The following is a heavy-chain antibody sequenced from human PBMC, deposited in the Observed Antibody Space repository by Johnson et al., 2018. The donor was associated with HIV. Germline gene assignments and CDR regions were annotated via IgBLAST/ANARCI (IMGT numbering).Heavy chain of an antibody. CDR3: ATDIRSGYRDAAFDI. CDR2: INWNSVIT. D-gene: IGHD5-12*01. V-gene: IGHV3-9*01. Sequence: VQLVESGGGLVQPGGSLRLSCAASGFIFNDYAMHWVRQVPGKGLEWVSGINWNSVITAYADSVKGRFTISRDNAKNSLYLQMNSLRAEDTALYYCATDIRSGYRDAAFDIWVRGTMVTVSS. CDR1: GFIFNDYA. J-gene: IGHJ3*02.